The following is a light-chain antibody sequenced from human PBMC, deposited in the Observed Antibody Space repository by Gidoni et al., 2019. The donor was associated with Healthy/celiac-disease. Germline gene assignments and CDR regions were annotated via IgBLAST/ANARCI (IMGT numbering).Light chain of an antibody. V-gene: IGKV1-39*01. Sequence: DIQMTQSPSSLSASVGDRVTITCRASQSISSYLNWYQKKPGKAPKLLIYAASSLQSGVPSRFSGSGSGTDFTLTISSLQPEVFATYYCQQSYSTPRTCGQGTKVEIK. J-gene: IGKJ1*01. CDR3: QQSYSTPRT. CDR1: QSISSY. CDR2: AAS.